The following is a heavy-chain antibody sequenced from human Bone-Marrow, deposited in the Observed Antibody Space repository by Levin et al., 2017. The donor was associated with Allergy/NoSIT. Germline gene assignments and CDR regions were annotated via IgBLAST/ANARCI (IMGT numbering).Heavy chain of an antibody. D-gene: IGHD3-9*01. V-gene: IGHV3-66*01. Sequence: GGSLRLSCAASGFTVSSNYMSWVRQAPGKGLEWVSVIYSGGSTYYADSVKGRFTISRDNSKNTLYLQMNSLRAEDTAVYYCARDNYDILTGYIGGESKYYYYYYMDVWGKGTTVTVSS. CDR2: IYSGGST. CDR1: GFTVSSNY. CDR3: ARDNYDILTGYIGGESKYYYYYYMDV. J-gene: IGHJ6*03.